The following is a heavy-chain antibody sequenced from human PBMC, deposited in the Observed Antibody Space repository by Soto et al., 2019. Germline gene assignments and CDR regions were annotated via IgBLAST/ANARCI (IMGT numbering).Heavy chain of an antibody. V-gene: IGHV3-74*01. CDR3: VRDNYWAYDY. CDR1: GFIFSSHW. CDR2: IGPDGSNM. D-gene: IGHD1-7*01. Sequence: GGSLRLSCAASGFIFSSHWMHWVRQAPGKGLLWVSHIGPDGSNMRDADSVQGRFTISRDNARNTLYLQMNSLRDEDTAVYYCVRDNYWAYDYWGQGILVTVYS. J-gene: IGHJ4*02.